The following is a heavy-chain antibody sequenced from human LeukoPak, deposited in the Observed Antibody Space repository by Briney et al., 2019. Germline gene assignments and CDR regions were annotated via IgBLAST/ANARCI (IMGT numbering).Heavy chain of an antibody. J-gene: IGHJ3*02. D-gene: IGHD3-16*01. V-gene: IGHV3-21*01. CDR3: ARDPPRRSHHAFDI. CDR2: ISSSSSYI. Sequence: GGSLRLSCAASGFTFSSYSMNWVRQAPGKGLKWVSSISSSSSYIYYEHSVKGRFTISRDNAKNSLYLQMNSLRAEDTAVYYCARDPPRRSHHAFDIWGQGTMVTVSS. CDR1: GFTFSSYS.